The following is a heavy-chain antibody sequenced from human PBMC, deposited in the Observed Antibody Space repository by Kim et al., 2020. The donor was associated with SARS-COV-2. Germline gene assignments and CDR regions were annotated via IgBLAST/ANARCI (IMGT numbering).Heavy chain of an antibody. CDR1: GFTFSDYY. V-gene: IGHV3-11*05. CDR3: ARDHTMVRGGGNYFDY. D-gene: IGHD3-10*01. J-gene: IGHJ4*02. CDR2: ISSSSSYT. Sequence: GGSLRLSCAASGFTFSDYYMSWIRQAPGKGLEWVSYISSSSSYTNYADSVKGRFTISRDNAKNSLYLQMNSLRAEDTAVYYCARDHTMVRGGGNYFDYWGQGTLVTVSS.